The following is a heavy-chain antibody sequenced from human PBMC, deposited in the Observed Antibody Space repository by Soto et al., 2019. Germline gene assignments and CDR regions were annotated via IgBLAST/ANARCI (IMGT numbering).Heavy chain of an antibody. CDR3: AREVYYGSGSYDR. V-gene: IGHV4-30-4*01. CDR2: IYYSGST. J-gene: IGHJ4*02. CDR1: GGSSSSGDYY. D-gene: IGHD3-10*01. Sequence: SETLSLTCTVSGGSSSSGDYYWSWIRQPPGKGLEWIGYIYYSGSTYYNPSLKSRVTISVDTSKNQFSLKLSSVTAADTAVYYCAREVYYGSGSYDRWGQGTLVTVSS.